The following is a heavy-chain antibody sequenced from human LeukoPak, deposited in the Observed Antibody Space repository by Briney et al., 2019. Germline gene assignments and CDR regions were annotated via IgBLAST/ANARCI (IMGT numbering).Heavy chain of an antibody. V-gene: IGHV4-39*01. Sequence: HSETLSLTCTVSGGSISSSSYYWGWIRQPPGKGLEWIGSIYYSGSTYYNASLQSRVTISIDTSKNQFSLRLSSATAADTAMYYCAKSGGYGLIDYWGQGTLVTVSS. D-gene: IGHD1-26*01. CDR2: IYYSGST. J-gene: IGHJ4*02. CDR3: AKSGGYGLIDY. CDR1: GGSISSSSYY.